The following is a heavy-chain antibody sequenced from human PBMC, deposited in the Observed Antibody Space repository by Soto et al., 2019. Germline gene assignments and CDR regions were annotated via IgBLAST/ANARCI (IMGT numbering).Heavy chain of an antibody. CDR1: GYTVTSYY. CDR3: ARDNYSSGRFDY. J-gene: IGHJ4*02. D-gene: IGHD6-19*01. Sequence: SAVKVSCKASGYTVTSYYMHWVRQAPGQGLDWMGIINPSGGSTSYAHKFQGRVTMTRDTSTSTVYMELSSLRSEDTAVYYCARDNYSSGRFDYWGQGTLVTVSS. CDR2: INPSGGST. V-gene: IGHV1-46*01.